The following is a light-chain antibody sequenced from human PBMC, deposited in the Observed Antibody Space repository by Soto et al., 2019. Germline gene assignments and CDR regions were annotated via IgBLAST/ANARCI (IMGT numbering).Light chain of an antibody. J-gene: IGKJ1*01. CDR2: WAS. CDR3: QQYYSTPLT. V-gene: IGKV4-1*01. CDR1: QSVLYSSNNKKY. Sequence: DIVMTQSPDSLAVSMGERATINCKSSQSVLYSSNNKKYLAWYQQKPGQPPKLLIYWASTRESGVPDRFSGSGSGTDFTLTISSLQAEDGAVYYCQQYYSTPLTFGQGTKVEIK.